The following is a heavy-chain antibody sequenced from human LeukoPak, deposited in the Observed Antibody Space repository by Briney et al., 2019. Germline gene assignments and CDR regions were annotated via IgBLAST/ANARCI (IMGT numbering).Heavy chain of an antibody. Sequence: PGGSLRLSCAASGFTFSSYAMHWVRQAPGKGLEYVSAISSNGGSTYYANSVKGRFTISRDNSKNTLYLQMGSLRAEDMAVCYCAREGPGWLGGSPNYFDYWGQGTLVTVSS. V-gene: IGHV3-64*01. J-gene: IGHJ4*02. CDR2: ISSNGGST. CDR1: GFTFSSYA. D-gene: IGHD1-26*01. CDR3: AREGPGWLGGSPNYFDY.